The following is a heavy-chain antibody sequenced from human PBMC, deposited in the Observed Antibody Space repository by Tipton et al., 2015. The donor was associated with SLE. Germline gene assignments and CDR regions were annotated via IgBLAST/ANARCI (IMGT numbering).Heavy chain of an antibody. V-gene: IGHV4-34*01. CDR1: GGSFSGYY. D-gene: IGHD6-13*01. CDR2: INHSGNT. J-gene: IGHJ3*02. Sequence: TLSLTCAVYGGSFSGYYWSWIRQSPGKGLGWIGEINHSGNTNYNPSLKSRVTISVDTSKNQLSLKLSSVTAADTAVYYCARDGGEAAAGTGAFDIWGQGTMVTVSS. CDR3: ARDGGEAAAGTGAFDI.